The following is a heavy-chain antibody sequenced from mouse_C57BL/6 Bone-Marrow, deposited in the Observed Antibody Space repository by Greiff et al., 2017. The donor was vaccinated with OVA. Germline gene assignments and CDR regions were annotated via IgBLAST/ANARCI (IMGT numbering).Heavy chain of an antibody. CDR1: GFSFNTYA. CDR3: VGQRGYYVGWYFDV. D-gene: IGHD2-3*01. Sequence: EVKLVESGGGLVQPKGSLKLSCAASGFSFNTYAMNWVRQAPGKGLEWVARIRSKSNNYATYYADSVKDRFTISRDDSESMLYLQMKNLRTADTAVYYCVGQRGYYVGWYFDVWGTGTTVTVSS. J-gene: IGHJ1*03. CDR2: IRSKSNNYAT. V-gene: IGHV10-1*01.